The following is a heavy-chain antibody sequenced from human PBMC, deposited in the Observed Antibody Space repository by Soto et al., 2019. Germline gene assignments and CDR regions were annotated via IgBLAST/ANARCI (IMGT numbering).Heavy chain of an antibody. J-gene: IGHJ4*02. D-gene: IGHD2-21*01. V-gene: IGHV4-59*01. Sequence: PSETLSLTCTVSGGSISSYYWSWIRQPPGKGLEWIGYIYYSGSTNYNPSLKSRVTISVDTSKNQFSLKLSSVTAADTAVYYCARRWGGIFAYWGQGTLVTVSS. CDR2: IYYSGST. CDR3: ARRWGGIFAY. CDR1: GGSISSYY.